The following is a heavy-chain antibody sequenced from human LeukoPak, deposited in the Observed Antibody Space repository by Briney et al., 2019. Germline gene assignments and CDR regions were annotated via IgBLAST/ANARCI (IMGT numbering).Heavy chain of an antibody. CDR3: AKGHYYGSGSLDY. Sequence: GGSLRLSCAASGFTFSSYGMSWVRQAPGKGLEWVSAIGGRDGSTYYAGSVKGRFTISRDNSKNTLYVQMNSLRAEDTAVYYCAKGHYYGSGSLDYWGQGTLVTVSS. CDR1: GFTFSSYG. CDR2: IGGRDGST. V-gene: IGHV3-23*01. D-gene: IGHD3-10*01. J-gene: IGHJ4*02.